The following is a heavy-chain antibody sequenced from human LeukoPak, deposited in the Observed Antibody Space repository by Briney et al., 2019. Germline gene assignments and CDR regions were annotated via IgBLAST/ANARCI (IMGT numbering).Heavy chain of an antibody. D-gene: IGHD6-19*01. CDR2: ISGSGGST. Sequence: GGSLRLSCEAYGFTFSSYAMSWVRQAPGKGLEWVSAISGSGGSTYYADSVKGRFTISRDNSKNTLYLQMNSLRAEDTAVYYCAKVRVSIAVALKPDFDYWGQGTLVTVSS. J-gene: IGHJ4*02. CDR3: AKVRVSIAVALKPDFDY. V-gene: IGHV3-23*01. CDR1: GFTFSSYA.